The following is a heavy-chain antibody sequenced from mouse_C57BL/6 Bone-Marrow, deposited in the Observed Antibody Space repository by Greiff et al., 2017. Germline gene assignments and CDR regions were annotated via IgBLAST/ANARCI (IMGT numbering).Heavy chain of an antibody. D-gene: IGHD1-1*01. CDR3: ARPPQYGSSFDY. CDR1: GYTFTSYW. Sequence: QVQLKQPGTELVKPGASVKLSCKASGYTFTSYWMHWVKQRPGQGLEWIGNINPSNGGTNYNEKFKSKATLTVDKSSSTAYLQLSSLTSEDSAVYYCARPPQYGSSFDYWGQGTTLTVSS. CDR2: INPSNGGT. J-gene: IGHJ2*01. V-gene: IGHV1-53*01.